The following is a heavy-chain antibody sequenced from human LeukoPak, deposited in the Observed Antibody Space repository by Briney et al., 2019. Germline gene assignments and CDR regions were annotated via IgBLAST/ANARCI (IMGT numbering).Heavy chain of an antibody. CDR3: ARDEALRIVVPAAFDY. Sequence: PGSSLRLSCAASGFTFSSYAMHWVRQAPGKGLDWVASTSYDGSNKYYADSVKGRFTISRDNSKNTLYLQMNSLRAEDTAVYYCARDEALRIVVPAAFDYWGQGTLVTVSS. D-gene: IGHD2-2*01. CDR1: GFTFSSYA. J-gene: IGHJ4*02. CDR2: TSYDGSNK. V-gene: IGHV3-30-3*01.